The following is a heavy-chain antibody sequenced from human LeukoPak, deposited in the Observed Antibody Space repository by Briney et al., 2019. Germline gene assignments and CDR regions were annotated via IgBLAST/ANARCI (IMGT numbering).Heavy chain of an antibody. CDR2: IIPIFGTA. CDR3: ASLGSSGWNWFDP. Sequence: ASVKVSCKASGGTFSSYAISWVRQAPGQGLEWMGGIIPIFGTASYAQKFQGRVTITADKSTSTAYMELSSLRSEDTAVYYCASLGSSGWNWFDPWGQGTLVTVSS. J-gene: IGHJ5*02. V-gene: IGHV1-69*06. CDR1: GGTFSSYA. D-gene: IGHD6-19*01.